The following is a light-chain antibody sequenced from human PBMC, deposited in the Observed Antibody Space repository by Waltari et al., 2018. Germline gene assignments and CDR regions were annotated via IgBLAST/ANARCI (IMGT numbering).Light chain of an antibody. Sequence: QLVLTQSPSASASLGASVKLTCTLDSGHSSNIIAWLQQRPEKGPRYLMKVNSDGSNTKGDEVPDRFSGSSSGAERYLTISNVQSEDEADYYCQTGGHGTWVFGGGTTLTVL. CDR3: QTGGHGTWV. V-gene: IGLV4-69*01. CDR2: VNSDGSN. J-gene: IGLJ3*02. CDR1: SGHSSNI.